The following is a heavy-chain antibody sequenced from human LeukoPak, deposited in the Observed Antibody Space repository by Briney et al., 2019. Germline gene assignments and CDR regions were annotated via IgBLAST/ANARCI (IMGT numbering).Heavy chain of an antibody. CDR2: IRSKANSYAT. Sequence: GGSLRLSCAASGFTFSGSAMRWVRQASGKGLEWVGRIRSKANSYATAYAASVKGRFTISRDDSKNMAYLQMNSLKTEDTAVYYCTRHHMGAFDIWGQGTMVTVSS. D-gene: IGHD3-16*01. CDR1: GFTFSGSA. CDR3: TRHHMGAFDI. V-gene: IGHV3-73*01. J-gene: IGHJ3*02.